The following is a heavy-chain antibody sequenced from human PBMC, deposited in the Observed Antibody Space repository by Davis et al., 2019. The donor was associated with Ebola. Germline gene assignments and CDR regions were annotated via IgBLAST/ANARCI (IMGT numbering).Heavy chain of an antibody. CDR1: GYTFTGYY. Sequence: SVKVSCKASGYTFTGYYMHWVRQAPGQGLEWMGGIIPIFGTANYAQKFQGRVTITADESTSTAYMELSSLRSEDTAVYYCAVQEAVEMATPPGYGMDVWGQGTTVTVSS. CDR2: IIPIFGTA. V-gene: IGHV1-69*13. D-gene: IGHD5-24*01. CDR3: AVQEAVEMATPPGYGMDV. J-gene: IGHJ6*02.